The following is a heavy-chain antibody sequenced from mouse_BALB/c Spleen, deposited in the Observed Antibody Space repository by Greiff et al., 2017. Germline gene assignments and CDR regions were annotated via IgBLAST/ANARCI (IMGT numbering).Heavy chain of an antibody. J-gene: IGHJ1*01. Sequence: EVQGVESGGDLVKPGGSLKLSCAASGFTFSSYGMSWVRQTPDKRLEWVATISSGGSYTYYPDSVKGRFTISRDNAKNTLYLQMSSLKSEDTAMYYCARHDGSSYFDVWGAGTTVTVSS. CDR2: ISSGGSYT. CDR1: GFTFSSYG. D-gene: IGHD1-1*01. V-gene: IGHV5-6*01. CDR3: ARHDGSSYFDV.